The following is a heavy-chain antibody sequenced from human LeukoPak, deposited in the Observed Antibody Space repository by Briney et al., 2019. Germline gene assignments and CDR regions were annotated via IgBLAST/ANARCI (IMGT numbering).Heavy chain of an antibody. CDR1: GGTFSSYA. J-gene: IGHJ3*02. D-gene: IGHD2-21*01. V-gene: IGHV1-69*05. Sequence: SVRVSCKASGGTFSSYAISWVRQAPGQGLEWMGRIIPIFGTANYAQKFQGRVTITTDESTSTAYMELSSLRSEDTAVYYCARDWIGGDCYSCAFDAFDIWGQGTMVTVSS. CDR2: IIPIFGTA. CDR3: ARDWIGGDCYSCAFDAFDI.